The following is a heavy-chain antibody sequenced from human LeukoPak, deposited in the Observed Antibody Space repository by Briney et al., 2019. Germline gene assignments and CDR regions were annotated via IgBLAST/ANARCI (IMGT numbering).Heavy chain of an antibody. CDR3: ARDIVMVTYWFDP. CDR2: INPNSGGT. J-gene: IGHJ5*02. V-gene: IGHV1-2*02. Sequence: ASVKVSCKASGYTFTGYYMHWVRQAPGQGLEWMGWINPNSGGTNYAQKFQGRVTMTRGTSISTAYMGLSRLRSDDTAVYYCARDIVMVTYWFDPWGQGTLVTVSS. D-gene: IGHD5-18*01. CDR1: GYTFTGYY.